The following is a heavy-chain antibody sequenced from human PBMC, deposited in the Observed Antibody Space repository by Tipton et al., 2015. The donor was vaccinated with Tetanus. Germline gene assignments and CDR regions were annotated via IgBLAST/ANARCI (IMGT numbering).Heavy chain of an antibody. D-gene: IGHD3-3*01. CDR1: GFTFSSYW. J-gene: IGHJ4*02. CDR3: ARRYDFWSGYYND. CDR2: IKQDGSEK. Sequence: SLRLSCAASGFTFSSYWMSWVRQAPGKGLEWVANIKQDGSEKYYVDSVKGRFTISRDNAKNSLYLQMNSLRAEDTAAYYCARRYDFWSGYYNDWGQGTLVTVSS. V-gene: IGHV3-7*01.